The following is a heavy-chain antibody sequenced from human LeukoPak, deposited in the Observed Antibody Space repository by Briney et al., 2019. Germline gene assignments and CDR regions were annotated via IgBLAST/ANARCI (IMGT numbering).Heavy chain of an antibody. V-gene: IGHV3-23*01. CDR1: GFTFSSYG. CDR3: ARDRSGYFQN. D-gene: IGHD3-22*01. Sequence: GGSLRLSCAASGFTFSSYGMHWVRQAPGKGLEWVSGVSVSGDITNHADSVQGRFTISRDNSQNTVFLQMNSLRAEDTAAYYCARDRSGYFQNWGQGTLVTVSS. J-gene: IGHJ1*01. CDR2: VSVSGDIT.